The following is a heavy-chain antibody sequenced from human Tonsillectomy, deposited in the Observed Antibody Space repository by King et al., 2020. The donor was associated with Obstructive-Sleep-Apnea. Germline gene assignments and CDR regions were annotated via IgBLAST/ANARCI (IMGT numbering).Heavy chain of an antibody. CDR1: GFSFRSFA. Sequence: VQLVESGGGLAQPGGSLRLSCAASGFSFRSFAMSWVRQAPGTGLEWVSVITASGGSTYYADSVQGRFTISRDNSKNTLYLQMSSLRAGDTAVYYCAKGRGEGYFDWLFDWGQGTLVTVSS. J-gene: IGHJ4*02. D-gene: IGHD3-9*01. V-gene: IGHV3-23*04. CDR3: AKGRGEGYFDWLFD. CDR2: ITASGGST.